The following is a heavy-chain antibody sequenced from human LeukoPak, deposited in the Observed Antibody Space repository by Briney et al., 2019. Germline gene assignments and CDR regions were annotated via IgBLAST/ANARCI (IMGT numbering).Heavy chain of an antibody. CDR1: GFTVSNNY. CDR3: AREFASGR. Sequence: PGGSLRLSCAASGFTVSNNYMSWVRQAPGKGLEWVSVIYSDGSTYYADSVKGRFTISRDNAKNSLYLQMNSLRAEDTAVYYCAREFASGRWGQGTLVTVSS. D-gene: IGHD3-10*01. V-gene: IGHV3-53*01. J-gene: IGHJ4*02. CDR2: IYSDGST.